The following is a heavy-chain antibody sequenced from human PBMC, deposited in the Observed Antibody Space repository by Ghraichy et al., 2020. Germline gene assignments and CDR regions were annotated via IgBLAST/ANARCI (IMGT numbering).Heavy chain of an antibody. V-gene: IGHV4-59*01. CDR1: GGSISSYY. CDR2: IYYSGST. Sequence: SETLSLTCTVSGGSISSYYWRWIRQPPGKGLEWIGDIYYSGSTNYNPSLKSRVTISVDTSKNQFSLKLSSVTAADTAVYYCARGTYYGFWFGWPRDAFGMAVWSPGSTVTVPS. D-gene: IGHD3-3*01. CDR3: ARGTYYGFWFGWPRDAFGMAV. J-gene: IGHJ6*02.